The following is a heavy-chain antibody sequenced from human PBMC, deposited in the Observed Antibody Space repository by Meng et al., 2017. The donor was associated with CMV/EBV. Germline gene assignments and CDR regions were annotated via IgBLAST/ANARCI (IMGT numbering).Heavy chain of an antibody. CDR2: TRNKANSYTT. V-gene: IGHV3-72*01. Sequence: GGSLRLSCAASGFTFSDHYMDWVRQAPGKGLEWVGRTRNKANSYTTEYAASVKGRFTISRDDSKNSLYLQMNSLKTEDTAVYYCARGGYSYGNYYYYGMDVWGQGTTVTVSS. CDR3: ARGGYSYGNYYYYGMDV. CDR1: GFTFSDHY. J-gene: IGHJ6*02. D-gene: IGHD5-18*01.